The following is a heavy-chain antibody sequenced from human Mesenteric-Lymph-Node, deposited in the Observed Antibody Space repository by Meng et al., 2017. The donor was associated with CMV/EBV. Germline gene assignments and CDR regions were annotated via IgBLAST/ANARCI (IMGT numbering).Heavy chain of an antibody. CDR3: ARVGGYCSSTSCGARTTFDY. J-gene: IGHJ4*02. V-gene: IGHV3-7*01. D-gene: IGHD2-2*01. CDR2: IKEDGSEK. Sequence: GGSLRLSCAASGFTFSNYWMTWLRQAPGRGLELVAHIKEDGSEKYFVGSVKGRFTISRDNAKNSLYLQMNSLRAEDTAVYYCARVGGYCSSTSCGARTTFDYWGQGTLVTVSS. CDR1: GFTFSNYW.